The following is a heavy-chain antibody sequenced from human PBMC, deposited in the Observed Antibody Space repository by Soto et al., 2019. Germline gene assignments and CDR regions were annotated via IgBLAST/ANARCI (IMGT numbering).Heavy chain of an antibody. D-gene: IGHD4-17*01. V-gene: IGHV3-23*01. CDR3: AKNLPTTVVTPPLFDY. CDR1: GFTFSSYA. Sequence: GGSLRLSCAASGFTFSSYAMSWVRQAPGKGLEWVSAISGSGGSTYYADSVRGRFTISRDNPKNTLYLQMDSLRAEDTAVYYCAKNLPTTVVTPPLFDYWGQGTLVTVSS. CDR2: ISGSGGST. J-gene: IGHJ4*02.